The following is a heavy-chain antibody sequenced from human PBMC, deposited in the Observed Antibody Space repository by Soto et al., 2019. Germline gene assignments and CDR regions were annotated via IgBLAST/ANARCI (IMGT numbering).Heavy chain of an antibody. CDR1: GYTFTRYG. CDR2: ISAYNDNT. D-gene: IGHD2-15*01. V-gene: IGHV1-18*01. CDR3: AREGFCSSGSCALYSHDFFGMDV. Sequence: ASVKVSCKSSGYTFTRYGISWVRQAPGQGLEWMGWISAYNDNTKYGQKFQGRVTMTTDTSTSTAHMELRSLTSADAAMYYCAREGFCSSGSCALYSHDFFGMDVWGQGTTVTVSS. J-gene: IGHJ6*02.